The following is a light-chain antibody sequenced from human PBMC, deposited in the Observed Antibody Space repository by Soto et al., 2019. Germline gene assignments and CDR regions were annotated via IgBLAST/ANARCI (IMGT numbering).Light chain of an antibody. Sequence: QLVLTQTPSASGTPGQRVTISCSGSSSNIGSNTVNWYHQVPGTAPKLLIYSNNQRPSGVPDRFSGSKSGTSVSLAISGLQSEDEADYYCAAWDDSLNGVVFGGGTKLTVL. V-gene: IGLV1-44*01. CDR3: AAWDDSLNGVV. CDR1: SSNIGSNT. CDR2: SNN. J-gene: IGLJ2*01.